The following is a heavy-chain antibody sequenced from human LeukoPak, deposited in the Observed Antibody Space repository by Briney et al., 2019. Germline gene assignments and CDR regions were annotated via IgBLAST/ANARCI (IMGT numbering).Heavy chain of an antibody. V-gene: IGHV3-7*01. CDR3: ASITYYDFWSGYYGRGDPDDY. CDR2: IKQDGSEK. CDR1: GFTFSSYW. D-gene: IGHD3-3*01. J-gene: IGHJ4*02. Sequence: GGSLRLSCAASGFTFSSYWMSWVRQAPGKGLEWVANIKQDGSEKYYVDSVKGRFTISRDNAKNSLYLQMNSLRAEDTAVYYCASITYYDFWSGYYGRGDPDDYWGQGTLVTVSS.